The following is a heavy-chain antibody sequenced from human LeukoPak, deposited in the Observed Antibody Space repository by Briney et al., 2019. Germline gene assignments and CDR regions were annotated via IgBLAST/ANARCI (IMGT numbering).Heavy chain of an antibody. D-gene: IGHD6-6*01. V-gene: IGHV1-46*01. Sequence: ASVKVSCKASGYTFTSYSMHWVRQAHGQGLEWMGIINPSGGSTYYAQKFQGRVTMTRDTSTSTVYMELSSLRSEDTAVYYCARQSEYSSSPGTSDYWGQGTLVTVSS. CDR1: GYTFTSYS. CDR2: INPSGGST. J-gene: IGHJ4*02. CDR3: ARQSEYSSSPGTSDY.